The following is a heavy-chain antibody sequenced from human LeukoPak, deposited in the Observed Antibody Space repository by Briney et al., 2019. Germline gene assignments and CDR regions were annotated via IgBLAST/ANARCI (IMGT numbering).Heavy chain of an antibody. CDR1: GGTFSSYA. CDR3: LRSEGGYYESSGYYSSLFDY. Sequence: WASVKVSCKASGGTFSSYAISWVRQAPGQRLEWMGGIIPIFGTANYAQKFQGRVTITADESTSTAYMELSSMRSEATAVSYCLRSEGGYYESSGYYSSLFDYWGQGTLVTVSS. CDR2: IIPIFGTA. J-gene: IGHJ4*02. V-gene: IGHV1-69*13. D-gene: IGHD3-22*01.